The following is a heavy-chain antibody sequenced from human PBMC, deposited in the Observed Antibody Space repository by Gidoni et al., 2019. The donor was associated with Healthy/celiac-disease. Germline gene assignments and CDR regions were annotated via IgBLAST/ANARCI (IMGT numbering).Heavy chain of an antibody. CDR2: INSDGSST. J-gene: IGHJ4*02. CDR1: AFPFSSYW. D-gene: IGHD6-19*01. CDR3: ARVSGGGWYGDYFDY. V-gene: IGHV3-74*01. Sequence: EVQLVESGGGLVQPGGSLRLSCAASAFPFSSYWMHWVRQARGKGLVWVSRINSDGSSTSYADSVKGRFTISRDNAKNTLYLQMNSLRAEDTAVYYCARVSGGGWYGDYFDYWGQGTLVTVSS.